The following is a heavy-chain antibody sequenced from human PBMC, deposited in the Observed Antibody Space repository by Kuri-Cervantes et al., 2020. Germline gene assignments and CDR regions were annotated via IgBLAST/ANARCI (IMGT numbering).Heavy chain of an antibody. Sequence: ASVKVSCKASGYTFTSYAMHWVRQAPGQRLEWMGWINAGNGNTKYSQKFQGRVTITRDTSASTAYMELSSLRSEDTAVYYCARDLYSYGPWGYYGMDVWGQGTTVTVSS. CDR2: INAGNGNT. J-gene: IGHJ6*02. D-gene: IGHD5-18*01. CDR1: GYTFTSYA. V-gene: IGHV1-3*01. CDR3: ARDLYSYGPWGYYGMDV.